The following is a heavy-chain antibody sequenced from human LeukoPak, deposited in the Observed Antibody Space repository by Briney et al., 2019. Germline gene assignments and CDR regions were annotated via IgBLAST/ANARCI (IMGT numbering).Heavy chain of an antibody. D-gene: IGHD3-10*01. J-gene: IGHJ6*03. V-gene: IGHV3-53*01. CDR2: IYSGGST. CDR3: ASGSGSYRTPYYYMDV. CDR1: GFTVSSNY. Sequence: GGSLRLSCAASGFTVSSNYMSWVRQAPGKGLEWISVIYSGGSTYYADSVKGRFTISRDNSKNTLYLQMNSLRAEDTAVYYCASGSGSYRTPYYYMDVWGTGTTVTVSS.